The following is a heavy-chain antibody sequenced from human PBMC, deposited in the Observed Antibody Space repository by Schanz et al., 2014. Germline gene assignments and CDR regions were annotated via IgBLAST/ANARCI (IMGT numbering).Heavy chain of an antibody. J-gene: IGHJ5*02. Sequence: QGQLVQSGPEAKEPGASVKVSCEASRYTFNTYGLNWVRQAPGQGLEWMGWISAYTNNTNYTQKVQGRVTMTTDTSRGTAYMERRSRRADTTAVYYCARDRRRYCSTGSCLNDNWFDPWGQGTMVTVSS. CDR3: ARDRRRYCSTGSCLNDNWFDP. V-gene: IGHV1-18*01. D-gene: IGHD2-2*01. CDR2: ISAYTNNT. CDR1: RYTFNTYG.